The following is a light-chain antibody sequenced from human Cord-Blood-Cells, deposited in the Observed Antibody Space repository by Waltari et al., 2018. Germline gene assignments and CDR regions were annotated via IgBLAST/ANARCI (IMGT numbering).Light chain of an antibody. J-gene: IGLJ2*01. V-gene: IGLV2-14*01. CDR1: SSDVGGYNY. Sequence: QSALTQPASVSGSPGQSITISCTGTSSDVGGYNYVSWYQQHPGKAPKLMIYEVSNRPSGVSSRFSGSKSGDTASLTSSGLQAEYEADYYCSSYTSSSTVVFGGGTKLTVL. CDR2: EVS. CDR3: SSYTSSSTVV.